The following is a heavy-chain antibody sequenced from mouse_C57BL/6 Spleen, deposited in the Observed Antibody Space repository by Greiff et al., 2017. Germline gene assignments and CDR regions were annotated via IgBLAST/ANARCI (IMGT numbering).Heavy chain of an antibody. Sequence: QVQLQQPGAELVKPGASVKLSCKASGYTFTSYWMQWVKQRPGQGLEWIGEIDPSDSYTNYNQKFKGKATLTEDTSSSTAYMPRSSLTSEDSAVYYCAHYYGSSDGYFDYWGQGTTLTVSS. CDR1: GYTFTSYW. J-gene: IGHJ2*01. CDR3: AHYYGSSDGYFDY. CDR2: IDPSDSYT. V-gene: IGHV1-50*01. D-gene: IGHD1-1*01.